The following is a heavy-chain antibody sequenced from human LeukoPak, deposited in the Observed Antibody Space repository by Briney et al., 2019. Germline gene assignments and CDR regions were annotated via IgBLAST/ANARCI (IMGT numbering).Heavy chain of an antibody. CDR3: ARDSPQLNYYFDY. D-gene: IGHD1-1*01. J-gene: IGHJ4*02. CDR2: ISSSGSTI. CDR1: GFTFSSYE. V-gene: IGHV3-48*03. Sequence: PRGSLRLSCAASGFTFSSYEMNWVRQAPGKGLEWVSYISSSGSTIYYADSVKGRFTISRDNAKNSLYLQMNSLRAEDTAVYYCARDSPQLNYYFDYWGQGTLVTVSS.